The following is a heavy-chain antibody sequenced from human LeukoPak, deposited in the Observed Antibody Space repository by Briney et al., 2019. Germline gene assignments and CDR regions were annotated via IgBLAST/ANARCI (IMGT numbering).Heavy chain of an antibody. CDR3: AKANRYYYDSSGYYGTGYFDY. J-gene: IGHJ4*02. CDR2: ISGSGGST. CDR1: GFTFSSYA. D-gene: IGHD3-22*01. Sequence: GGSLRLSCAASGFTFSSYAMSWVRQAPGKGLEWVSAISGSGGSTYYADSVKGRFTISRDNSKNTLYLQMNSLRAEDTAVYYCAKANRYYYDSSGYYGTGYFDYWGQGTLVTVSS. V-gene: IGHV3-23*01.